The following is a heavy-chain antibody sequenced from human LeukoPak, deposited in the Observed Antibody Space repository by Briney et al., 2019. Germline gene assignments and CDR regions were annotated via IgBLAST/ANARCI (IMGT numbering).Heavy chain of an antibody. Sequence: GASVKVSCKASGYTFTSYGISWVRQAPGQGLEWMGWISAYNGNTNYAQKLQGRVTMTTDTSTSTAYMELRSLRSDDTAVYYCARAPPYCSGGSCYGWFDPWGQGTLVTVSS. CDR2: ISAYNGNT. V-gene: IGHV1-18*01. CDR1: GYTFTSYG. CDR3: ARAPPYCSGGSCYGWFDP. D-gene: IGHD2-15*01. J-gene: IGHJ5*02.